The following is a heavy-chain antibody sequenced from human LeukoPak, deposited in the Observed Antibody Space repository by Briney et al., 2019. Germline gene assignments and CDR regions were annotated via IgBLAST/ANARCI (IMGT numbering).Heavy chain of an antibody. CDR3: ARAGPGEFDY. V-gene: IGHV3-7*04. CDR1: GFTFSTYW. J-gene: IGHJ4*02. D-gene: IGHD3-10*01. Sequence: GGSLRLSCAASGFTFSTYWMTWVRQAPGKGLEWVANIKQDGSEKYYVDSVKGRFTISRDNADNSLYLQMNSLRDEDTAMYYCARAGPGEFDYWGQGTLVTVSS. CDR2: IKQDGSEK.